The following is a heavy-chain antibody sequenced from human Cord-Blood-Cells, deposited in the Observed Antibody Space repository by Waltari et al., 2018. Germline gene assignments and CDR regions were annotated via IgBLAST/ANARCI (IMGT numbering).Heavy chain of an antibody. V-gene: IGHV1-69*01. J-gene: IGHJ4*02. D-gene: IGHD5-12*01. Sequence: QVQLVQSGAEVKKPGSSVKVSCKASGGTFSSYAISWVRQAPGQGLEWMGGIIPIFGTANYAQKFQGRVTISAYESTSTAYMELRSRRSEDTAVYYCAREPRDGYNYFDYWGQGTLVTVSS. CDR1: GGTFSSYA. CDR3: AREPRDGYNYFDY. CDR2: IIPIFGTA.